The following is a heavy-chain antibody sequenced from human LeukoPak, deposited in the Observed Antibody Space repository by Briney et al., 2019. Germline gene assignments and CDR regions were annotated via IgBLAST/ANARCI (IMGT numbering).Heavy chain of an antibody. V-gene: IGHV3-21*01. J-gene: IGHJ4*02. Sequence: PGGSLRLSCAASGFTFSSYSMNWVRQAPGKGLEWVSSISSSSSYISYADSVKGRFTISRDNARNSLYLQMNSLRAEDTAVYYCANSYSSSWPEIDYWGQGTLVTVSS. CDR2: ISSSSSYI. CDR1: GFTFSSYS. CDR3: ANSYSSSWPEIDY. D-gene: IGHD6-13*01.